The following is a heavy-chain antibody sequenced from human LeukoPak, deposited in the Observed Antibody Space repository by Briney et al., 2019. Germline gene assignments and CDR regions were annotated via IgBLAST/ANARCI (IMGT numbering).Heavy chain of an antibody. CDR2: ISSSGSTI. CDR3: ARVSTAAAGYYYYGMDV. D-gene: IGHD6-13*01. CDR1: GFTFSDYY. V-gene: IGHV3-11*01. Sequence: PGGSPRLSCAASGFTFSDYYMSWIRQAPGKGLEWVSYISSSGSTIYYADSVKGRFTISRDNAKNSLYLQMNSLRAEDTAVYYCARVSTAAAGYYYYGMDVWGQGTTVTVSS. J-gene: IGHJ6*02.